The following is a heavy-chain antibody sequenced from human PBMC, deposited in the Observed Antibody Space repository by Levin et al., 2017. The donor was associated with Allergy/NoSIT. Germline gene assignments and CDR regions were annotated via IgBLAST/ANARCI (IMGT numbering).Heavy chain of an antibody. Sequence: KVSCKASGYGFSDYWITWVRQMPGKGLEWMGTIDPSDSYTNYSPSFQGHVTISIDKSINTAYLQWGSLKTSDTAIYYCARRVEHWFDPWGQGTLVTVSS. CDR1: GYGFSDYW. CDR3: ARRVEHWFDP. J-gene: IGHJ5*02. CDR2: IDPSDSYT. V-gene: IGHV5-10-1*01.